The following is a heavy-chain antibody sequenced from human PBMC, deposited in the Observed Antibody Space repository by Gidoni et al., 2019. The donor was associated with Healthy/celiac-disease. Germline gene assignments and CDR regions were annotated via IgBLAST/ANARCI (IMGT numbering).Heavy chain of an antibody. V-gene: IGHV4-59*08. Sequence: QVQLQASGPGLVKPSETLSLTCTVSGGPIISYYWSWIRQPQGKGLEWIGYIYYSGSTNYNPSLKSRVTISVDTSKNQFSLKLSSVTAADTAVYYCARLYGSGSYYNYYYGMDVWGQGTTVTVSS. D-gene: IGHD3-10*01. CDR2: IYYSGST. CDR3: ARLYGSGSYYNYYYGMDV. J-gene: IGHJ6*02. CDR1: GGPIISYY.